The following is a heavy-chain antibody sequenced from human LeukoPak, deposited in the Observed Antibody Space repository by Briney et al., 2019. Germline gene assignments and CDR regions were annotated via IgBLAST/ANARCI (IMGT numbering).Heavy chain of an antibody. J-gene: IGHJ4*02. CDR3: VRAVGGEFAC. V-gene: IGHV3-7*01. CDR1: GFTFSSYW. D-gene: IGHD3-10*01. Sequence: GGSLRLSCTASGFTFSSYWMNWVRQAPGKGLEWVANIKQDGSDRYYVDSVKGRFTISRDNAKNSVFLQMNSLRAEDTALYYCVRAVGGEFACWGQGILVTVSS. CDR2: IKQDGSDR.